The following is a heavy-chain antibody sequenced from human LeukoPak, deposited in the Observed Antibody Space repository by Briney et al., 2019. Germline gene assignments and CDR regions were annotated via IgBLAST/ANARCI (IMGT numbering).Heavy chain of an antibody. J-gene: IGHJ5*02. CDR2: INHSGST. CDR3: AIRSSGEQLTHNWFDP. Sequence: SETLSLTCAVYGGSFSGYCWSWIRQPPGKGLEWIGEINHSGSTNYNPSLKSRVTISVDTSKNQFSLKLSSVTAADTAVYYCAIRSSGEQLTHNWFDPWGQGTLVTVSS. V-gene: IGHV4-34*01. D-gene: IGHD6-13*01. CDR1: GGSFSGYC.